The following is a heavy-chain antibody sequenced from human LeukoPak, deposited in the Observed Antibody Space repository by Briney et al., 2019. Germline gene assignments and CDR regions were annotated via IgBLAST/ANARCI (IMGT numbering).Heavy chain of an antibody. V-gene: IGHV1-18*04. CDR3: ARDLVDTMVRGVNWFDP. CDR1: GYTFTSYG. D-gene: IGHD3-10*01. J-gene: IGHJ5*02. CDR2: ISAYNGNT. Sequence: VSVKVSCKASGYTFTSYGISWVRQAPGQGLEWMGWISAYNGNTNYAQKLQGRVTMTTDTSTSTAYMELRSLRSDDTAVYYCARDLVDTMVRGVNWFDPWGQGTLVTVSS.